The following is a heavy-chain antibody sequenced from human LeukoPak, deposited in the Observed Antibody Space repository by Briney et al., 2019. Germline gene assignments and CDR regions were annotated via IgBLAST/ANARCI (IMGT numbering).Heavy chain of an antibody. D-gene: IGHD3-3*01. Sequence: SETLSLTCTVSGGSINYYYWSWIRQPPGKGLEWIGYIYYSGSTNYNPSLKSRVTISVDTSKNQFSLNLSSVTAADTAVYYCARGSGHYYYYYYMDVWGKGTTVTVSS. CDR1: GGSINYYY. V-gene: IGHV4-59*01. J-gene: IGHJ6*03. CDR2: IYYSGST. CDR3: ARGSGHYYYYYYMDV.